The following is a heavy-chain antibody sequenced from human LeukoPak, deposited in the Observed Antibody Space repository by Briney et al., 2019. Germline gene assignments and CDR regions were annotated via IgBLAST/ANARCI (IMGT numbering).Heavy chain of an antibody. D-gene: IGHD3-10*01. CDR3: AKDPAYYYGSGSYPPDY. CDR1: GYNFATDW. Sequence: GESLKISCKGSGYNFATDWIGWVRQMPGKGLEWMGIIFPADSDTRYNPSFQGQVTISRDNSKNTLYLQMNSLRAEDTAVYYCAKDPAYYYGSGSYPPDYWGQGTLVTVSS. V-gene: IGHV5-51*01. J-gene: IGHJ4*02. CDR2: IFPADSDT.